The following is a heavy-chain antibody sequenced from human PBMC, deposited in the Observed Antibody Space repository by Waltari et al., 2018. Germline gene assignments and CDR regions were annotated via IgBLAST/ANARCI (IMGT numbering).Heavy chain of an antibody. D-gene: IGHD6-19*01. CDR3: AKGKASGLVDWFDP. CDR1: GFTFSNYA. Sequence: EVQLLESGGGLVQPGGSLRLSCAASGFTFSNYAMMWVRQAPGEGLEWVSIITGGGGATFYADSVKGRFTISRDNSKNTLYVQMHSLRVDDSAIYYCAKGKASGLVDWFDPWGQGTLVTVSS. V-gene: IGHV3-23*01. CDR2: ITGGGGAT. J-gene: IGHJ5*02.